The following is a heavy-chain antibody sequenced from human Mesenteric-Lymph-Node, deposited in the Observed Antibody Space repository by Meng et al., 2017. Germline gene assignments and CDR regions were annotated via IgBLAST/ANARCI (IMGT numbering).Heavy chain of an antibody. CDR3: ARDYCGGDCYSPPFDH. J-gene: IGHJ4*02. D-gene: IGHD2-21*02. CDR1: GGSISSSSYY. V-gene: IGHV4-39*07. Sequence: SETLSLTCTVSGGSISSSSYYWGWIRQPPGKGLEWIGSIYYSGSTYYNPSLKSRVTISVDTSKNQFSLKLSSVTAADTAVYYCARDYCGGDCYSPPFDHWGQGALVTVSS. CDR2: IYYSGST.